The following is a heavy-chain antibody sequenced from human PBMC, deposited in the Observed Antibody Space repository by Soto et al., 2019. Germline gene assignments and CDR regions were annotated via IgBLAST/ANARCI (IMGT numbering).Heavy chain of an antibody. D-gene: IGHD1-1*01. V-gene: IGHV3-33*01. J-gene: IGHJ4*02. CDR1: GFMFSNHG. CDR3: VRGDNWNDEASDY. CDR2: IWSDGNNR. Sequence: QVQLVESGGGVVQPGRSLRLSCAASGFMFSNHGMHWVRQAPGKGLEWVAVIWSDGNNRCYADSVKGRFTISRDNSKNTVYLQMNSLRAEDTAVYYCVRGDNWNDEASDYWGQGTLVTVSS.